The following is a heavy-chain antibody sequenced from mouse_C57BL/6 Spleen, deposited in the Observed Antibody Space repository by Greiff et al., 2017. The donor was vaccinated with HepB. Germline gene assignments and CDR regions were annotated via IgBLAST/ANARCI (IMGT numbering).Heavy chain of an antibody. CDR3: ARGRGGAY. Sequence: EVKLVESGGGLVKPGGSLKLSCAASGFTFSSYAMSWVRQTPEKRLEWVATISDGGSYTYYPDNVKGRFTISRDNAKNNLYLQMSHLKAEDTAMYYCARGRGGAYWGQGTLVTVSA. CDR1: GFTFSSYA. V-gene: IGHV5-4*03. J-gene: IGHJ3*01. CDR2: ISDGGSYT.